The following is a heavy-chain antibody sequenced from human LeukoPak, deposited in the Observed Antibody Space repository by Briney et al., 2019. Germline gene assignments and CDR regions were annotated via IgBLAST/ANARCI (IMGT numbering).Heavy chain of an antibody. D-gene: IGHD2-2*01. CDR3: ARTYSTSSNFDY. J-gene: IGHJ4*02. V-gene: IGHV4-4*09. Sequence: GSLRLSCAASGFTFSSYAMSWVRQAPGKGLEWIGYIYSSGSTNYNPSLKSRVTISVDTSKEQFSLKLSSVTAADTALYYCARTYSTSSNFDYWGQGTLVTVSS. CDR2: IYSSGST. CDR1: GFTFSSYA.